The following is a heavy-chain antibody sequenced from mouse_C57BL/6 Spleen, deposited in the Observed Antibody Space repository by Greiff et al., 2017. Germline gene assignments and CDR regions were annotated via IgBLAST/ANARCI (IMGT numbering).Heavy chain of an antibody. V-gene: IGHV1-85*01. CDR3: ARGELGEMDY. CDR2: IYPRDGSN. Sequence: VQLQQSGPELVKPGASVKLSCKASGYTFTSYDIKGVKQRPGQGLEWIGWIYPRDGSNKYNEKFKGKATLNVDTSSSTAYMELHSLTSEDSAVYFCARGELGEMDYWGQGTSVTVSS. J-gene: IGHJ4*01. CDR1: GYTFTSYD. D-gene: IGHD4-1*01.